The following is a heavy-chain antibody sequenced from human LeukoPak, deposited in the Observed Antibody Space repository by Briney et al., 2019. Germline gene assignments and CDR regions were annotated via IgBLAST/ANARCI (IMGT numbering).Heavy chain of an antibody. CDR2: LVYDARSD. D-gene: IGHD6-19*01. J-gene: IGHJ4*02. V-gene: IGHV3-33*08. Sequence: GGSLRLSCAASGFTVSSIHMVWVRQAPGKGLEWVARLVYDARSDYANSVKGRFSISRDDSKNTLFLDMSNLRVEDTALYYCARDLSAAFDFWGQGVLVTVSS. CDR3: ARDLSAAFDF. CDR1: GFTVSSIH.